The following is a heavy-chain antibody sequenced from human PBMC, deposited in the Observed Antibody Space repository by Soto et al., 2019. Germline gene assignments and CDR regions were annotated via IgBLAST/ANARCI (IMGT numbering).Heavy chain of an antibody. CDR2: VYYSGTT. CDR3: ARLIQCKSTSCYFDY. Sequence: QLQLQESGPGLVKPSETLSLTCTVSGGSISSSSYYWAWVRQPPGKGLEWIGSVYYSGTTYYNPSLKSRVTSPEDTSKNQFSLKLSSVTAADTAVFYCARLIQCKSTSCYFDYWGQGTLVTVSS. D-gene: IGHD2-2*01. J-gene: IGHJ4*02. V-gene: IGHV4-39*01. CDR1: GGSISSSSYY.